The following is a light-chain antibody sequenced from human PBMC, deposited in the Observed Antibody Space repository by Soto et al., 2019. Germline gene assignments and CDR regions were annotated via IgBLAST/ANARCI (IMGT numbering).Light chain of an antibody. Sequence: DIQMTQSPSSLSASVGDRVTITCRASQSISSYLNWYQQKPGKAPKLLIYAASSLQSGVPSRFSGSESGTDFTLTISSLQPEDFATYYCQQSDSTPVTFGPGTKVDIK. CDR3: QQSDSTPVT. CDR2: AAS. CDR1: QSISSY. V-gene: IGKV1-39*01. J-gene: IGKJ3*01.